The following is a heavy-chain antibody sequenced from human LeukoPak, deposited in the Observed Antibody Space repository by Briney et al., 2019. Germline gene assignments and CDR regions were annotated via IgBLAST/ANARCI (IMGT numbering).Heavy chain of an antibody. D-gene: IGHD3-9*01. CDR3: ARAQYYDILTGYDMYYFDY. CDR2: INPNSGGT. V-gene: IGHV1-2*02. CDR1: GYTFTGYY. J-gene: IGHJ4*02. Sequence: ASVKVSCKASGYTFTGYYMHWVRQAPGQGLEWMGWINPNSGGTNYAQKFQGRVTMTRDTSISTAYMELSRLRSDDTAVYYCARAQYYDILTGYDMYYFDYWGQGTLVTVSS.